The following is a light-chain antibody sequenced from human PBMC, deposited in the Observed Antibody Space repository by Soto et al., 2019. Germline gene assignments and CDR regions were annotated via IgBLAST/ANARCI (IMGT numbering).Light chain of an antibody. V-gene: IGLV2-14*01. CDR1: SSDIGGYKY. Sequence: QSVLTQPASVSGSPAQSITISCTGTSSDIGGYKYVSWYQQYSGKAPKLMIYEVSNRPSGVSNRFSGSKSGNTASLTISGLQAEDGTDYYCCSYATGSTFYVFGTGTKLTVL. J-gene: IGLJ1*01. CDR3: CSYATGSTFYV. CDR2: EVS.